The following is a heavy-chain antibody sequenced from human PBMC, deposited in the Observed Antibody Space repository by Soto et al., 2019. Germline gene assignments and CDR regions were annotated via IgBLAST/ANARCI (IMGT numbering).Heavy chain of an antibody. CDR2: INPSGST. CDR3: ARVYCSGGSCYSIDY. V-gene: IGHV1-46*03. J-gene: IGHJ4*02. D-gene: IGHD2-15*01. CDR1: GYTFTSDY. Sequence: QVQLVQSGAEVKKPGASVKVSCKASGYTFTSDYMHWVRQAPGQGLEWMGIINPSGSTTYAQKFQGGIAMTRDTSPGTGYMQLSSLRPEDTAVYYCARVYCSGGSCYSIDYWGQGTLVTVSS.